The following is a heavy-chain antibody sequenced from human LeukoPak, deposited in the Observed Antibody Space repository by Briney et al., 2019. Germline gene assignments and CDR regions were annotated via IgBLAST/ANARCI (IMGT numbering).Heavy chain of an antibody. J-gene: IGHJ4*02. CDR1: GDSISSYY. CDR2: IYTSGST. V-gene: IGHV4-4*07. CDR3: ASHYYDSSGYAY. Sequence: PSETLSLTCTVSGDSISSYYWSWIRQPPAQGQEWIGRIYTSGSTNYNPSLKSRVTMSVDTSKNQFSLMLSSVTAADTAVYYCASHYYDSSGYAYWGQGTLVTVSS. D-gene: IGHD3-22*01.